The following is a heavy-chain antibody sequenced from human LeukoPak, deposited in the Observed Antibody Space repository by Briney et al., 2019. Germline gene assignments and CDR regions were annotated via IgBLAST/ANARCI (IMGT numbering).Heavy chain of an antibody. Sequence: ASVKVSCKASGGTFSSYAISWVRQAPGQGLEWMGGIIPIFGTANYAQKFQGRVTITTDESTSTAYMELSSLRSEDTAVYYCARDKIQARYYDFWSGYYAFDYWGQGTLVTVSS. J-gene: IGHJ4*02. CDR3: ARDKIQARYYDFWSGYYAFDY. CDR1: GGTFSSYA. CDR2: IIPIFGTA. V-gene: IGHV1-69*05. D-gene: IGHD3-3*01.